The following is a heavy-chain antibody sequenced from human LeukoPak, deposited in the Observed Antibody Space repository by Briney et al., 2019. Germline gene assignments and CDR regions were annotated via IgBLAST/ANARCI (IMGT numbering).Heavy chain of an antibody. Sequence: GGSLRLSCAASGFIFSSYWMSWVRQAPGKGLEWVANIKQDGSEEYYVDSVKGRFTISRDNAKKSVYVQMNSLRVEDTAVYYCARGYYDFWSGYYSYYYYMDVWGKGTTVTVSS. CDR2: IKQDGSEE. D-gene: IGHD3-3*01. CDR1: GFIFSSYW. J-gene: IGHJ6*03. V-gene: IGHV3-7*01. CDR3: ARGYYDFWSGYYSYYYYMDV.